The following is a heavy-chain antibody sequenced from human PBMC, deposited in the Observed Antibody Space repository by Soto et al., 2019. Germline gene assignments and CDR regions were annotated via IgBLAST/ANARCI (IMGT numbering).Heavy chain of an antibody. V-gene: IGHV1-2*02. D-gene: IGHD3-3*01. CDR2: INPNSGGT. J-gene: IGHJ5*02. Sequence: ASVKVSCKASGYTFTGYYMHWVRQAPGQGLEWMGWINPNSGGTNYAQKFQGRVTMTRDTSISTAYMELSRLRSDDTAVYYCARPYYDFWSGSQFLQLGPWVQGTLVTVS. CDR1: GYTFTGYY. CDR3: ARPYYDFWSGSQFLQLGP.